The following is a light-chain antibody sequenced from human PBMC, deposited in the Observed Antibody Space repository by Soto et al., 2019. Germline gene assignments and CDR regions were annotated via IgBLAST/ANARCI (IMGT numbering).Light chain of an antibody. Sequence: QSALTQPRSVSGSPGQSVTISCTRTSSDVANYKYVSWYQQHPGKAPKLMIYDVNKRPSGVPYRFSGSKSGNTASLTISGLQAEDEADYYCCSYAGTYTRVFGTGTKATVL. J-gene: IGLJ1*01. CDR2: DVN. CDR3: CSYAGTYTRV. CDR1: SSDVANYKY. V-gene: IGLV2-11*01.